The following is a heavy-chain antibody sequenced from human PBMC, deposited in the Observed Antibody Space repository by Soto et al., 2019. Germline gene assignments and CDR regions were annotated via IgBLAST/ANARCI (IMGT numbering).Heavy chain of an antibody. D-gene: IGHD1-7*01. J-gene: IGHJ6*02. Sequence: SETLSLTCTVSGGSISSYYWSWIRQPPGKGLEWIGYIYYSGSTNYNPSLKSRVTISVDTSKNQFSLKLSSVTAADTAVYYCARARTGTTWPYYYYGMDVWGQGTTVTVSS. CDR3: ARARTGTTWPYYYYGMDV. CDR1: GGSISSYY. CDR2: IYYSGST. V-gene: IGHV4-59*01.